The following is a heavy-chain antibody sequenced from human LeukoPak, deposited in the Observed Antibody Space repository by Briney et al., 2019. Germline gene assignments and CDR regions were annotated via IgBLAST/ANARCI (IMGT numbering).Heavy chain of an antibody. D-gene: IGHD3-22*01. V-gene: IGHV5-51*01. CDR3: ARGQRYYDSSGTFDY. CDR2: IYPGDSDT. Sequence: GESLKISCKGSGYSFTSYWIGWVRQMPGKGLECMGIIYPGDSDTRYSPSFQGQVTISADKSISTAYLQWSSLKASDTAMYYCARGQRYYDSSGTFDYWGQGTLVTVSS. J-gene: IGHJ4*02. CDR1: GYSFTSYW.